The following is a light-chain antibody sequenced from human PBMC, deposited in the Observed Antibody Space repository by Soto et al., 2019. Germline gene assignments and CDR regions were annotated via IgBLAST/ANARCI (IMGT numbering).Light chain of an antibody. Sequence: QSALTQPASVSGSPGQSITISCTGTSSDVGGYNSVSWYQQCPGKAPRLMIYEVSNRPSGVSNRFSGSKSGNTASLTISGLQAEDEADYYCSSYTSSSTLGYVFGTGTKLTVL. CDR3: SSYTSSSTLGYV. J-gene: IGLJ1*01. CDR2: EVS. CDR1: SSDVGGYNS. V-gene: IGLV2-14*01.